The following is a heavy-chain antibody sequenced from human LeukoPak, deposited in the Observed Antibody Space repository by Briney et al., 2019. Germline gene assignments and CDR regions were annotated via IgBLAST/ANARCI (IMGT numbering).Heavy chain of an antibody. J-gene: IGHJ4*02. Sequence: SQTLSLTCTVSDGSISSGSYYWTWIRQPPGKGLEWIGEINHSGSTNYNPSLKSRVTISVDTSKNQFSLKLSSVTAADTAVYYCASLSSSSMDYWGQGTLVTVSS. CDR2: INHSGST. CDR3: ASLSSSSMDY. D-gene: IGHD6-6*01. V-gene: IGHV4-39*07. CDR1: DGSISSGSYY.